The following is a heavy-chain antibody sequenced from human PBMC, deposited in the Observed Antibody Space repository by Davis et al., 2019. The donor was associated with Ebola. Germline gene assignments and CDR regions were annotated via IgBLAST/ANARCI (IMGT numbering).Heavy chain of an antibody. CDR2: INHGGST. CDR1: GGSFSGYY. CDR3: ARRYSCSGGSCPPYHFDY. J-gene: IGHJ4*02. Sequence: PSETLSLTCAVYGGSFSGYYWSCIRQPPGKGLEWIGEINHGGSTNYNPSLKSRVTISVDTSKNQFSLKLGSVTAADTAVYYCARRYSCSGGSCPPYHFDYWGEGTLVTVSS. D-gene: IGHD2-15*01. V-gene: IGHV4-34*01.